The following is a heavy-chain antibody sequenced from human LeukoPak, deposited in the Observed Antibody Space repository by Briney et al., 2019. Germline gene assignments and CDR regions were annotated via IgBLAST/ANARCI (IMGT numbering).Heavy chain of an antibody. V-gene: IGHV3-74*01. CDR1: GFTFSSYW. CDR2: INSDGSST. J-gene: IGHJ5*02. D-gene: IGHD3-22*01. CDR3: ARDRDSSGYYDWFDP. Sequence: GGSLRLSCAASGFTFSSYWMHWVRQAPGKGLVWVSRINSDGSSTSYADSVKGRFTISRDNAKNTLYLQMNGLRAEDTAVYYCARDRDSSGYYDWFDPWGQGTLVTVSS.